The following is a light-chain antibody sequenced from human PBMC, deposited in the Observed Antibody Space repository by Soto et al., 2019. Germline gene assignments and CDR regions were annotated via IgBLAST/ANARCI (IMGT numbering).Light chain of an antibody. CDR1: QSVNIW. V-gene: IGKV1-5*03. CDR3: QHYNSYSEA. J-gene: IGKJ1*01. CDR2: LAS. Sequence: DIQMTQSPSTLSASVGDTVTITCRASQSVNIWLAWYQQKPGRAPNLLIYLASTLKSGVPSRFSGSGSGTEFTLTISSLQPDDFATYYCQHYNSYSEAFGQGTKVDIK.